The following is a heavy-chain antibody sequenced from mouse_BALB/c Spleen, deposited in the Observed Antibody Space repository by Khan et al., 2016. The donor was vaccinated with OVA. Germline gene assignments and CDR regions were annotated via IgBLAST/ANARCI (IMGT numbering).Heavy chain of an antibody. CDR2: IRNKANGNTS. V-gene: IGHV7-3*02. CDR3: ARYGGSPALDY. D-gene: IGHD1-1*02. CDR1: EFTFTDYY. J-gene: IGHJ4*01. Sequence: EVELVESGGGLVQPGGSLRLSCTTSEFTFTDYYMSWVRQPPGEALEWLGFIRNKANGNTSKYSSSVKGRFTISRDNSQNLPFHQMNTRRAEDSATYYCARYGGSPALDYWGQGISVTVSS.